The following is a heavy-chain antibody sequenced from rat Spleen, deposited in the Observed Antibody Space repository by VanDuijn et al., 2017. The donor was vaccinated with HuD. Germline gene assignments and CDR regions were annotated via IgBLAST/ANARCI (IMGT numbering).Heavy chain of an antibody. V-gene: IGHV5S23*01. J-gene: IGHJ2*01. CDR1: GFTFSNYD. D-gene: IGHD4-6*01. CDR2: ISNDGGST. Sequence: EVQLVESGGGLVQPGRSLKLSCAASGFTFSNYDMAWVRQAPTKGLEWVASISNDGGSTYYRDSVKGRFTISRDNGKSTLYLKMDNLRSEDTATYYCTRGTYFRHWGQGVMVTVSS. CDR3: TRGTYFRH.